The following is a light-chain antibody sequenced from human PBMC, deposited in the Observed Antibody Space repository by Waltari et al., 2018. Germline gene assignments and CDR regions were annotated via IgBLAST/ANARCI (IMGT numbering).Light chain of an antibody. Sequence: DIQMTQSPSTVSASVGDRVTISCQASQTIGAWLAWYQQKPGKAPKLLIFKTSSLESGVPPRFSGSGGGTEFSLTISSLQPDDFATYYCQQYNSYPYTFGQGTKLEIK. V-gene: IGKV1-5*03. CDR2: KTS. CDR1: QTIGAW. J-gene: IGKJ2*01. CDR3: QQYNSYPYT.